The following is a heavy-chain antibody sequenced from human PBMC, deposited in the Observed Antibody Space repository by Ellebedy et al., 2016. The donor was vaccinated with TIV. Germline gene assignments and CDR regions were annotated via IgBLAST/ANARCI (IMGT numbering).Heavy chain of an antibody. J-gene: IGHJ4*02. CDR3: AKELVSRGSLTFDY. Sequence: GESLKISCAASGFTFSSYAMSWVRQAPGKGLEWVSAIGRRGEYTFYAGSVQGRFTISRDNSKNTLYLLMNNLRAEDTATYYCAKELVSRGSLTFDYWGLGTLVTVSS. CDR1: GFTFSSYA. CDR2: IGRRGEYT. V-gene: IGHV3-23*01. D-gene: IGHD6-19*01.